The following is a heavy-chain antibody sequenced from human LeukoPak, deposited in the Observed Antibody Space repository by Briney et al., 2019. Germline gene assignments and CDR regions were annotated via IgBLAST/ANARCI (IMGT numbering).Heavy chain of an antibody. Sequence: GGSLRLSCAASGFTVSSNYMSWVRQAPGKGLEWVSVIYSGGSTYYAASVKGRFTISRDNSKNTLYLQMNSLRAEDSAVYYCARARRRNQNDAFDIWGQGTMVTVSS. D-gene: IGHD1-14*01. CDR3: ARARRRNQNDAFDI. V-gene: IGHV3-53*01. J-gene: IGHJ3*02. CDR1: GFTVSSNY. CDR2: IYSGGST.